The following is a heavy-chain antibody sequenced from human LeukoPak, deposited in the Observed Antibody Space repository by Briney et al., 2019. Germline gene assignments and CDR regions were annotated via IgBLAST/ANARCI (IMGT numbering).Heavy chain of an antibody. J-gene: IGHJ4*02. V-gene: IGHV3-11*01. Sequence: GGSLRLSCAASGFTFSDYYKSWIRQAPGKGLEWVSYISSSGSTIYYADSVKGRFTISRDNAKNSLYLQMNSLRVEDTAVYYCTGYCSSASCYHAGFWGQGTLVTVSS. CDR1: GFTFSDYY. D-gene: IGHD2-2*01. CDR3: TGYCSSASCYHAGF. CDR2: ISSSGSTI.